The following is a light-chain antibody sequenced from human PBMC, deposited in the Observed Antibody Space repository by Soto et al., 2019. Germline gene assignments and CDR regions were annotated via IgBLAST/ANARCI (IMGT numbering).Light chain of an antibody. J-gene: IGKJ1*01. CDR3: QQYNSYSPT. CDR2: DAS. CDR1: QSISSW. Sequence: DIQMTQSPATLSASVGDRVTITCRAGQSISSWLAWYQQKPGKAPKLLIYDASSLERGVPSRFSGSGSGTEFTLTISSLQPDDFATYYCQQYNSYSPTFGQGTKVDIK. V-gene: IGKV1-5*01.